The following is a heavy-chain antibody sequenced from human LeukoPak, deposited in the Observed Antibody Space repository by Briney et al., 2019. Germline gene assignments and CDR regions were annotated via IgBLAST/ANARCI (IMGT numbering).Heavy chain of an antibody. CDR1: GFTFSSYA. CDR2: IYSGGNT. D-gene: IGHD1-26*01. Sequence: GGSLRLSCAASGFTFSSYAMSWVRQAPGKGLEWVSVIYSGGNTYYADAVKGRFSISSDNSKNTLYLQMNSLRAEDTAVYYCAKTIVGVTNWFDPWGQGTLVTVSS. CDR3: AKTIVGVTNWFDP. J-gene: IGHJ5*02. V-gene: IGHV3-23*03.